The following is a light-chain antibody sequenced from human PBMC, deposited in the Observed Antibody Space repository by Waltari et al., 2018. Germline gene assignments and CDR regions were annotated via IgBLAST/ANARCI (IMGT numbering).Light chain of an antibody. J-gene: IGKJ1*01. Sequence: ESVLTQSPGTLSLSPGERATRSCRASQSVRRTLAWYQQKPGQAPRLLIYGASTRATGIPERFSVGGSGTDFSLTISRLEPEDFAVYYCQHYVSLPATFGQGTKVEIK. CDR3: QHYVSLPAT. CDR1: QSVRRT. V-gene: IGKV3-20*01. CDR2: GAS.